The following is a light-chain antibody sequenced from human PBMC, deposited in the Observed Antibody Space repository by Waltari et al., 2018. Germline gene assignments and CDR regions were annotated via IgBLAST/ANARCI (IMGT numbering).Light chain of an antibody. Sequence: DIQLTQSPSSLSASAGDRVTITCRASQSISNFLNWYQQKPGKAPNLLIYDTSSLQSGVPSRFSGSGSETDFTLTISSLQTEDFATYFCQQSYRTPLTFGGGPKVESK. CDR2: DTS. CDR3: QQSYRTPLT. V-gene: IGKV1-39*01. CDR1: QSISNF. J-gene: IGKJ4*01.